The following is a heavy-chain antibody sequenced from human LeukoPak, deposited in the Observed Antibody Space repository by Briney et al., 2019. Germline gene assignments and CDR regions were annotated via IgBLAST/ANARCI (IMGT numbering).Heavy chain of an antibody. V-gene: IGHV3-9*01. CDR1: GFTFDDYA. Sequence: GRSLRLSCAASGFTFDDYAMHWVRQAPGKGLEWVSGISWNSGSIGYADSVKGRFTISRDNAKNSLYLQMNSLRAEDTALYYCAKGMTTVTGGDIKYYYHYMDVWGKGTTVTVSS. D-gene: IGHD4-11*01. CDR3: AKGMTTVTGGDIKYYYHYMDV. CDR2: ISWNSGSI. J-gene: IGHJ6*03.